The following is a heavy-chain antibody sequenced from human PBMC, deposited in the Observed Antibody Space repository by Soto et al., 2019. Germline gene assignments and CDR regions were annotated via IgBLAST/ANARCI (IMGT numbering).Heavy chain of an antibody. CDR1: GYSFTSYW. V-gene: IGHV5-51*01. J-gene: IGHJ6*02. D-gene: IGHD3-22*01. CDR3: VRTYYYDSSGYYYYYYGMDV. CDR2: IYPGDSDT. Sequence: PGESLKISCKGSGYSFTSYWIGWVRQMPGKGLEWMGIIYPGDSDTRYSPSFQGQVTISAGKSISTAYLQWSSLKASDTAMYYCVRTYYYDSSGYYYYYYGMDVWGQGTTVTVSS.